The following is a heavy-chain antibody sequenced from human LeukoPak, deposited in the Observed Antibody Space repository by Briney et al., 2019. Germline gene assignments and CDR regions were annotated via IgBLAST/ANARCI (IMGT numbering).Heavy chain of an antibody. D-gene: IGHD5-12*01. J-gene: IGHJ5*02. V-gene: IGHV4-39*01. CDR1: GGYISSSDYY. CDR2: IYYSGST. CDR3: ARGLTRGYTYGGCFDP. Sequence: SETLSLTCTVSGGYISSSDYYWGWIRQPPGKGLEGIACIYYSGSTYYSPSLKSGVTISVDTSKNQFSLKLRSVTATDTAVYYCARGLTRGYTYGGCFDPWGQGTLVTVSS.